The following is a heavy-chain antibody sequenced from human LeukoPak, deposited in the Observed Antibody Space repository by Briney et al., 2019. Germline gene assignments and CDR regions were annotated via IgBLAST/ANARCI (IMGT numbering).Heavy chain of an antibody. J-gene: IGHJ5*02. V-gene: IGHV1-69*13. CDR1: GGTFSSYA. CDR3: AQEGIAVAAFDP. Sequence: SVKVSCKASGGTFSSYAISWVRQAPGQGLEWMGGIIPIFGTANYAQKLQGRDTITADESTSTAYMELSSLRSEDTAVYYCAQEGIAVAAFDPWGQGTLVTVSS. CDR2: IIPIFGTA. D-gene: IGHD6-19*01.